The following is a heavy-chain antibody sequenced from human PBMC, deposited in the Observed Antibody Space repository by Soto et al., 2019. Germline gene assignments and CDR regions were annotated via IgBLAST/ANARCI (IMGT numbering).Heavy chain of an antibody. CDR2: ISSSGDSI. CDR1: GFTFSTSA. Sequence: QTGGSLRLSCATSGFTFSTSAMDWVRQSPGKGLEWLSYISSSGDSIYYADSVKGRFTVSRDNAKNSLFLQMNSLRDEDTAFYYCVTNGPTRVTAGFDYWGQGTLVTVSS. CDR3: VTNGPTRVTAGFDY. J-gene: IGHJ4*02. V-gene: IGHV3-48*03. D-gene: IGHD4-17*01.